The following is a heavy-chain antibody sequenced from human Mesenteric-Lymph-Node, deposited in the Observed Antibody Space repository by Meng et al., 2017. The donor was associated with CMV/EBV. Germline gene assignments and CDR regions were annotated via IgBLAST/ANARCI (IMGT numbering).Heavy chain of an antibody. J-gene: IGHJ6*02. CDR3: AKVTGLVQKCFYYDVDV. V-gene: IGHV3-20*01. CDR2: ITWNGASS. CDR1: GFRFDDYG. D-gene: IGHD3-9*01. Sequence: GESLKISCAATGFRFDDYGVTWVRQAPGKGLECVSCITWNGASSGYAASVRGRFTISRDGSKNTLYLQMNSLRAEDTTVFNCAKVTGLVQKCFYYDVDVWGRGTTVTVSS.